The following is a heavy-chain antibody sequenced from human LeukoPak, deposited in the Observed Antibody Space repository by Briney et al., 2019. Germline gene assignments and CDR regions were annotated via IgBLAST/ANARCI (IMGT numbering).Heavy chain of an antibody. J-gene: IGHJ4*02. CDR3: AKGPRYSSGWYDFHFDY. Sequence: GGSLRLSCAASGFTFSSYGMHWVRQAPGKGLEWVAVISYDGSNKYYADSVKGRFTISRDNSKNTLYLQMNSLRAEDTAVYYCAKGPRYSSGWYDFHFDYWGQGTLVTVSS. CDR1: GFTFSSYG. CDR2: ISYDGSNK. D-gene: IGHD6-19*01. V-gene: IGHV3-30*18.